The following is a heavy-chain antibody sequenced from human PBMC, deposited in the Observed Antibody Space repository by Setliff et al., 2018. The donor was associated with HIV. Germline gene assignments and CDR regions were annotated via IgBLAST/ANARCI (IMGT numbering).Heavy chain of an antibody. V-gene: IGHV1-46*01. D-gene: IGHD6-13*01. CDR1: GYTFTSYY. CDR2: INPSGGST. CDR3: AREVAAAGTHPGGSDY. Sequence: ASVKVSCKASGYTFTSYYMHWVRQAPGQGLEWMGIINPSGGSTSYAQKFQGRVTMTRDTSTSTVYMELSSLGSEDTAVYYCAREVAAAGTHPGGSDYWGQGTLVTVSS. J-gene: IGHJ4*02.